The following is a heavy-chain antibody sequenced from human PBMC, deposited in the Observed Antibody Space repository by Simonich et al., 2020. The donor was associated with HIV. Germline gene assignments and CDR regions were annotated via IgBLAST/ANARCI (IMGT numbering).Heavy chain of an antibody. CDR3: ARAWSKVVVLGVGY. Sequence: GGGVVQPGRSLRLSCADSGFTFSRYAMHWVRQAPGQGLEWVAVISYDGSTTYYADSVKGRFTISRDNSKNKLYLQMNSLRAEDTAVYYCARAWSKVVVLGVGYWGQGTLVTVSS. CDR2: ISYDGSTT. CDR1: GFTFSRYA. V-gene: IGHV3-30*07. D-gene: IGHD3-22*01. J-gene: IGHJ4*02.